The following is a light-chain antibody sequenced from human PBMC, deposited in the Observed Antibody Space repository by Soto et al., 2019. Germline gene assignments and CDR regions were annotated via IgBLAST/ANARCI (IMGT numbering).Light chain of an antibody. CDR1: QSVSSSY. Sequence: EIVLTQSPGTLSFSPLERATLSCRASQSVSSSYLAWYQQKPGQAPRLLIYGASSRATGIPDRFSGSGSGTDFTLTISRLEPEDFAVYYCQQYGSSLRTFGQGPKVDIK. CDR3: QQYGSSLRT. V-gene: IGKV3-20*01. CDR2: GAS. J-gene: IGKJ1*01.